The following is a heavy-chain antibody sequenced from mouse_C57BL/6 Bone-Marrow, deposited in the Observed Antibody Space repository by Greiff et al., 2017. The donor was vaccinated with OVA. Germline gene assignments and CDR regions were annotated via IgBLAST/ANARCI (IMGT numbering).Heavy chain of an antibody. CDR1: GFNITDDY. Sequence: EVQLQQSGAELVRPGASVKLSCTASGFNITDDYMHWVKQRPEQGLEWIGWIDPENGDTEYASKFQGKATITADTSSNTAYLQLSSLTSEDTAVYYCTLTYYSNYFDYWGQGTTRTVSS. J-gene: IGHJ2*01. V-gene: IGHV14-4*01. CDR3: TLTYYSNYFDY. D-gene: IGHD2-5*01. CDR2: IDPENGDT.